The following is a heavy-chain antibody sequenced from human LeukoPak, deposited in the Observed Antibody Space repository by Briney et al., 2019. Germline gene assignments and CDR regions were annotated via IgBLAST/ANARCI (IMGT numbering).Heavy chain of an antibody. CDR1: GGSFSGYY. V-gene: IGHV4-34*01. Sequence: PSETLSLTCAVYGGSFSGYYWSWIRQPPGKGLEWIGEINHSGSTNYNPSLKSRVATSVDTSKNQFSLKLSSVTAADTAVYYCARGSSGWYTWFDPWGQGTLVTVSS. D-gene: IGHD6-19*01. CDR2: INHSGST. J-gene: IGHJ5*02. CDR3: ARGSSGWYTWFDP.